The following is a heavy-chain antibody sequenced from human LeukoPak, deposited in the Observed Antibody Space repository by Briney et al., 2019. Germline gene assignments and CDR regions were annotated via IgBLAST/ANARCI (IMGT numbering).Heavy chain of an antibody. CDR3: ARALERYYFDF. CDR1: GDTVSGNSGG. V-gene: IGHV6-1*01. J-gene: IGHJ4*02. Sequence: SQTLSLTCAISGDTVSGNSGGWIWIRQSPSRGLEWLGRTYYMSKCFHDYAISVKGRIIISTDTANNQFSLHLSSVTADDTGVYYCARALERYYFDFWGQGTLVTVSS. CDR2: TYYMSKCFH. D-gene: IGHD1-1*01.